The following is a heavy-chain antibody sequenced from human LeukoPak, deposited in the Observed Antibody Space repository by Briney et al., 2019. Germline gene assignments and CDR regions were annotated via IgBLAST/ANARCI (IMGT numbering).Heavy chain of an antibody. CDR1: GFTFSSYW. J-gene: IGHJ4*02. CDR2: INQDGSDK. V-gene: IGHV3-7*01. D-gene: IGHD3-16*01. Sequence: PGGSLRLSCAASGFTFSSYWMSWVRQAPGKGLEWVANINQDGSDKNYVDSVKGRFTISRDNAKNSLYLQMNSLRAEDTAVYYCAGDTPPGGDYYFDYWGQGTLVIVSS. CDR3: AGDTPPGGDYYFDY.